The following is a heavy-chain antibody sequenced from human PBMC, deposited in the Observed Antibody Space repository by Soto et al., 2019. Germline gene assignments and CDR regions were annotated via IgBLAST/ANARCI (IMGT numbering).Heavy chain of an antibody. CDR3: ARAPGIAVAGTAWFDY. Sequence: SQTLSLTCAISGDSVSSNSAAWNWIRQSPSRGLEWLGRTYYRSKWYNDYAVSVKSRITINPDTSKNQFSLQLNSVTHEDTAVYYCARAPGIAVAGTAWFDYWGQGTLVTVSS. CDR2: TYYRSKWYN. J-gene: IGHJ4*02. V-gene: IGHV6-1*01. CDR1: GDSVSSNSAA. D-gene: IGHD6-19*01.